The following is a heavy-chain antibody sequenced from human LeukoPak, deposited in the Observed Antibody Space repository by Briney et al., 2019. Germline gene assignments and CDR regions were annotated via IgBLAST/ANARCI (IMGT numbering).Heavy chain of an antibody. Sequence: GRSLRLSCAASGFTFSSYGMHWVRQAPGKGREGVAVIWYDGSNKYYADSVKGRFTISRDNSKNTLYLQMNSLRAEDTAVYYRARDQSIEMATATDYWGQGTLVTVSS. CDR3: ARDQSIEMATATDY. V-gene: IGHV3-33*01. J-gene: IGHJ4*02. CDR1: GFTFSSYG. CDR2: IWYDGSNK. D-gene: IGHD5-24*01.